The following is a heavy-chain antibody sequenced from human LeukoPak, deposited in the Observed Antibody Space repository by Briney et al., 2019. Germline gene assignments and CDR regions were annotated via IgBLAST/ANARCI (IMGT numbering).Heavy chain of an antibody. J-gene: IGHJ4*02. D-gene: IGHD5-18*01. CDR3: ARDVNSYAHCGH. V-gene: IGHV3-53*01. CDR1: GFTVNSNY. CDR2: IYKDGRT. Sequence: GGSLRLSCAASGFTVNSNYMSWVRQAPGKGLERVSIIYKDGRTYYADSVKGRFTISRDNSRNMLCLQMNSLRAEDTAVYYCARDVNSYAHCGHWGQGTLVTVSS.